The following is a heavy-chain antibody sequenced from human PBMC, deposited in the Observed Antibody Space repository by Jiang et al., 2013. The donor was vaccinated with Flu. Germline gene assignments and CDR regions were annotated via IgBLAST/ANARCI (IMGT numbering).Heavy chain of an antibody. CDR2: IIPILGIA. V-gene: IGHV1-69*09. CDR3: ARGIVPAAKYYFDY. Sequence: QLVESGAEVKKPGSSVKVSCKASGGTFSSYAISWVRQAPGQGLEWMGRIIPILGIANYAQKFQGRVTITADKSTSTAYMELSSLRSEDTAVYYCARGIVPAAKYYFDYWGQGTLVTVSS. D-gene: IGHD2-2*01. J-gene: IGHJ4*02. CDR1: GGTFSSYA.